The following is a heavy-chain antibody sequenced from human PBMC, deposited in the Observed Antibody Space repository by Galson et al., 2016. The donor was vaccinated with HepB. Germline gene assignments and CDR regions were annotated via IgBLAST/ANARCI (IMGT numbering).Heavy chain of an antibody. D-gene: IGHD2-8*01. CDR2: ISSSSSTI. Sequence: SLRLSCAASGFTFSSYSMNWVRQAPGKGLVWVSYISSSSSTIYYADSVKGRFTISRDNAKNSLYLQMNSLRDEDTAVYYCARGRRYCTDGVCHPGMDVWGQGTTVTVSS. J-gene: IGHJ6*02. CDR3: ARGRRYCTDGVCHPGMDV. V-gene: IGHV3-48*02. CDR1: GFTFSSYS.